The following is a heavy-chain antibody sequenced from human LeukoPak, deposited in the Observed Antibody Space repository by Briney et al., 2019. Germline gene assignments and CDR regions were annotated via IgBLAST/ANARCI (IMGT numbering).Heavy chain of an antibody. J-gene: IGHJ3*02. CDR3: ARDRGQLWLNDAFDI. D-gene: IGHD5-18*01. V-gene: IGHV3-48*03. CDR2: ISSSGSTI. Sequence: GGSLRLSCAASGFTFSSYEMNWVRQAPGKGLEWVSYISSSGSTIYYADSVKGRFTTSRDNAKNSLYLQMNSLRAEDTAVYYCARDRGQLWLNDAFDIWGQGTMVTVSS. CDR1: GFTFSSYE.